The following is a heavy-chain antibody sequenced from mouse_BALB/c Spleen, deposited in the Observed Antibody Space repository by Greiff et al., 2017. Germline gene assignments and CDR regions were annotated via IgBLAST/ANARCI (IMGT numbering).Heavy chain of an antibody. D-gene: IGHD1-1*01. V-gene: IGHV3-6*02. CDR3: ARIGSSHFDY. CDR1: GYSITSGYY. CDR2: ISYDGSN. J-gene: IGHJ2*01. Sequence: EVKLMESGPGLVKPSQSLSLTCSVTGYSITSGYYWNWIRQFPGNKLEWMGYISYDGSNNYNPSLKNRISITRDTSKNQFFLKLNSVTTEDTATYYCARIGSSHFDYWGQGTTLTVSS.